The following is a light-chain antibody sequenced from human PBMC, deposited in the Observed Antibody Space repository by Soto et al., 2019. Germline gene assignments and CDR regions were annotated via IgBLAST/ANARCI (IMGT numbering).Light chain of an antibody. Sequence: EIVMTQSPATLSVSPGERATLSCRASQSVSSNLAWYQQKPGQAPRLLIYGASTRATGIPARFSGSGSGTEFTLTISSLQSEDFAVYYCQQYNNWPPRFCGGTKVEIK. J-gene: IGKJ4*01. CDR3: QQYNNWPPR. V-gene: IGKV3-15*01. CDR2: GAS. CDR1: QSVSSN.